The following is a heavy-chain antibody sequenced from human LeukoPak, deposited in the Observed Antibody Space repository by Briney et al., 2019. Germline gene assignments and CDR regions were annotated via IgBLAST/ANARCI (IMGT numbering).Heavy chain of an antibody. CDR1: GGTFSSYA. CDR2: IIPILGIA. J-gene: IGHJ4*02. Sequence: SVKVSCKASGGTFSSYAISWVRQAPGQGLEWMGRIIPILGIANYAQKFQGRVTITADKSTSTAYMELSSLRSEDTAVYYCAIPDSSGYYDYWGQGTLVTVSS. D-gene: IGHD3-22*01. V-gene: IGHV1-69*04. CDR3: AIPDSSGYYDY.